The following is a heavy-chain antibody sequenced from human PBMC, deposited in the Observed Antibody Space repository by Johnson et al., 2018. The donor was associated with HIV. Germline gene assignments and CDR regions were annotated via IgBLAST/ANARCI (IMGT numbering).Heavy chain of an antibody. J-gene: IGHJ3*02. CDR2: SNWNGGST. D-gene: IGHD6-19*01. CDR3: ARDRDSGHLCASLNI. Sequence: VQLVESGGGVVRPGGSLRLSCAASGFTFDDYGMSWVRQAPGKGLEWVSGSNWNGGSTGYADSVKGRFTIPRDNAKNSLYLQMNSRRAEDTALYYCARDRDSGHLCASLNIWGQGTLVTVSS. CDR1: GFTFDDYG. V-gene: IGHV3-20*04.